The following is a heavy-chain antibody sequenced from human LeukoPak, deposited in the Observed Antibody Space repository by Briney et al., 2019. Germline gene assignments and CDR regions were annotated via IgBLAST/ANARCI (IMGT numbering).Heavy chain of an antibody. J-gene: IGHJ4*02. D-gene: IGHD3-10*01. CDR1: GYSFVNFW. CDR3: ARRNNIWLGVLRPGNFDY. Sequence: GESLKISCKGSGYSFVNFWIEWVRQMPGKGLEWIGSVYPGDSDIRYSPSFQGQVTISADESISTAYLKWGSLKASDTALYFCARRNNIWLGVLRPGNFDYWGQGTLVTVSS. V-gene: IGHV5-51*01. CDR2: VYPGDSDI.